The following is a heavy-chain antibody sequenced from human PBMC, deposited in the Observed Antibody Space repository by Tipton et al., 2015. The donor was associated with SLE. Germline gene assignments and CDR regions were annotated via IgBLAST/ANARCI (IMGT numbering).Heavy chain of an antibody. Sequence: TLSLTCTVSGGSISGYYWSWIRQPAGKGLEWIGSVYHGGSTSYNPSLRSRVTIFIDTPKNQFTLDLNSVTAADTAVYYCARVLSECPGGVCPTDEYNFYAMDVWGHGITVSVSS. V-gene: IGHV4-4*07. CDR2: VYHGGST. D-gene: IGHD2-8*02. CDR3: ARVLSECPGGVCPTDEYNFYAMDV. CDR1: GGSISGYY. J-gene: IGHJ6*02.